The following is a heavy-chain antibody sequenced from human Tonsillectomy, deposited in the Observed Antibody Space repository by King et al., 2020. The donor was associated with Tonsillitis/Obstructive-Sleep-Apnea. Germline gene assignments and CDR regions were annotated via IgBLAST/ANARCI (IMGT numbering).Heavy chain of an antibody. Sequence: VQLVESGGGLIQPGGSLRLSCAASGLTVSTNYMSWVRQAPGKGLEWVSIIYNGFNTYYADSVNGRFTISRDSSKNTLYLQMNSLRAEDTAVYYCAGVRGILEPYFDYWGQGTLVTVSS. J-gene: IGHJ4*02. CDR1: GLTVSTNY. CDR3: AGVRGILEPYFDY. D-gene: IGHD3-3*01. V-gene: IGHV3-53*01. CDR2: IYNGFNT.